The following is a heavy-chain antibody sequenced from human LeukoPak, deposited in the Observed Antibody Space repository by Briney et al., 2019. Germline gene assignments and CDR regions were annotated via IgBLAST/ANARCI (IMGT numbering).Heavy chain of an antibody. V-gene: IGHV3-21*01. Sequence: GVSLRLSCAASGFTVSAYAMAWVRQAPGKGLEWVSSISSSSSYLYYADSVKGRFTISRDNAKNSLYLQMNSLRAEDTAVYYCARGEPGSPYWGQGTLVTVSS. CDR1: GFTVSAYA. D-gene: IGHD1-14*01. CDR2: ISSSSSYL. J-gene: IGHJ4*02. CDR3: ARGEPGSPY.